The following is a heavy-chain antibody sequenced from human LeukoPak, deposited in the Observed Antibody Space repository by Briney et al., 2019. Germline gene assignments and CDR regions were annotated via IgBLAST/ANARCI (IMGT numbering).Heavy chain of an antibody. CDR3: AREVDDYVWGSSYYMDV. CDR1: GYTFTGYY. D-gene: IGHD3-16*01. V-gene: IGHV1-2*02. CDR2: INPNSGGT. J-gene: IGHJ6*03. Sequence: ASVKVSCKASGYTFTGYYMHWVRQAPGQGLEWMGWINPNSGGTNYAQKFQGRVTMTRDTSISTAYMELSRLRSDDTAVYYCAREVDDYVWGSSYYMDVWGKGTTVTISS.